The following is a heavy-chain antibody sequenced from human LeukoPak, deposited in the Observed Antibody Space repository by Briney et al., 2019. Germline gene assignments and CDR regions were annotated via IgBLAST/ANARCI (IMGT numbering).Heavy chain of an antibody. CDR2: IYHSGGS. CDR1: GYSISNDYY. CDR3: AKAGTTGIHHRLDP. V-gene: IGHV4-38-2*01. D-gene: IGHD1-1*01. J-gene: IGHJ5*02. Sequence: PSETLSLTCVVSGYSISNDYYWGWIRQPPGKGLEWIGNIYHSGGSYYNPSLKSRVTILVDTSKNQFSLKLSSVTAADTAVYYCAKAGTTGIHHRLDPWGQGNLVTVSS.